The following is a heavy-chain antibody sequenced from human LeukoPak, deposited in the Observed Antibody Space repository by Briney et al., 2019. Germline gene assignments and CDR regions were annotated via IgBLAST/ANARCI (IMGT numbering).Heavy chain of an antibody. Sequence: GGSLRLSCAASGFTFSSYSMNWVRQAPGKGLEWVSSISSSSSYIYYADSVKGRFTISRDNAKNSLYLQMNSLRAEDTAVYYCARGFRDFRIAAAGGGNWFDPWGQGTLVTVSS. CDR1: GFTFSSYS. CDR3: ARGFRDFRIAAAGGGNWFDP. CDR2: ISSSSSYI. V-gene: IGHV3-21*01. D-gene: IGHD6-13*01. J-gene: IGHJ5*02.